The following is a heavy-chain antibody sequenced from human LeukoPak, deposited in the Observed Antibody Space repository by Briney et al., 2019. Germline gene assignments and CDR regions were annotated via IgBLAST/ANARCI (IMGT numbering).Heavy chain of an antibody. CDR1: GGSISSYY. V-gene: IGHV4-59*01. J-gene: IGHJ4*02. CDR2: IYYSGNT. D-gene: IGHD1-7*01. CDR3: ARNRAGNYFFDY. Sequence: SETLSLTCIVSGGSISSYYWSWIRQPPGKGLEWIGYIYYSGNTNYNPSLKSRVTISIDTSKNQFSLKLSSVTAADTAEYYCARNRAGNYFFDYWGQGTLVTVSS.